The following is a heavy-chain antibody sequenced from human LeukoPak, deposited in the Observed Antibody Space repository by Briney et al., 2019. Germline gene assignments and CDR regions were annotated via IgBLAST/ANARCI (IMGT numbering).Heavy chain of an antibody. V-gene: IGHV1-18*04. CDR3: AIDRPSAIGTTARFDP. Sequence: ASVKLSCKASGYIFTTYSISWVRQAPGQGLEWMGWISTYSGNINYAQKFQGRVTMTTDTSTSTAYMELRSLRSDDTAMYYCAIDRPSAIGTTARFDPWGQGTLVAVSS. CDR1: GYIFTTYS. D-gene: IGHD1-1*01. CDR2: ISTYSGNI. J-gene: IGHJ5*02.